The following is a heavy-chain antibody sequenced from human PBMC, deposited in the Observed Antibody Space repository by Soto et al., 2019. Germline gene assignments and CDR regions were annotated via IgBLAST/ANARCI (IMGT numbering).Heavy chain of an antibody. CDR3: AKTQAPATMIVVVITGPTSYYYYGMDV. D-gene: IGHD3-22*01. CDR1: GFTFSSYG. Sequence: GGSLRLSCAASGFTFSSYGMHWVRQAPGKGLEWVAVISYDGSNKYYADSVKGRFTISRDNSKNTLYLQMNSLRAEDTAVYYCAKTQAPATMIVVVITGPTSYYYYGMDVWDQGTTVTVSS. J-gene: IGHJ6*02. CDR2: ISYDGSNK. V-gene: IGHV3-30*18.